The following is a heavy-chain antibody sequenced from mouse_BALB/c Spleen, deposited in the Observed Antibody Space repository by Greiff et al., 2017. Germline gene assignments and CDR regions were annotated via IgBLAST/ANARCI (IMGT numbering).Heavy chain of an antibody. CDR3: ARDIDYYGSSYYAMDY. J-gene: IGHJ4*01. CDR2: IRNKANGYTT. CDR1: GFTFTDYY. Sequence: VQLKESGGGLVQPGGSLRLSCATSGFTFTDYYMSWVRQPPGKALEWLGFIRNKANGYTTEYSASVKGRFTISRDNSQSILYLQMNTLRAEDSATYYCARDIDYYGSSYYAMDYWGQGTSVTVSS. V-gene: IGHV7-3*02. D-gene: IGHD1-1*01.